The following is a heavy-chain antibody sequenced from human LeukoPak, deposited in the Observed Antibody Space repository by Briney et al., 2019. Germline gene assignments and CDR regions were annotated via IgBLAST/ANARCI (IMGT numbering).Heavy chain of an antibody. CDR1: GGTFSSYA. CDR2: IIPIFGTA. V-gene: IGHV1-69*01. J-gene: IGHJ2*01. D-gene: IGHD7-27*01. Sequence: GSSVKVSCKASGGTFSSYAISWVRQAPGQGLEWMGGIIPIFGTANYAQKFQGRVTITADESTSTAYMELRSLRSDDTAVYYCARETSKGLSPNWGSRPRGDPYWYFDLWAVAPWSLSPQ. CDR3: ARETSKGLSPNWGSRPRGDPYWYFDL.